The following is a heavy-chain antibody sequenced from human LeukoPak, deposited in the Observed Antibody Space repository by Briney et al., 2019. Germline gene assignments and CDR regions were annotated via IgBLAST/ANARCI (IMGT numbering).Heavy chain of an antibody. D-gene: IGHD6-6*01. J-gene: IGHJ4*02. V-gene: IGHV4-30-4*01. CDR3: ARGTWSSSIDY. Sequence: SQTLSLTCTVSGGSISSGYYYWSWIRRPPGKGLEYIGYIYYGGTYYNPSLKSRVTISVDTSKNQFSLKLSSETAADTAVYYCARGTWSSSIDYWGQGTLVTVSS. CDR1: GGSISSGYYY. CDR2: IYYGGT.